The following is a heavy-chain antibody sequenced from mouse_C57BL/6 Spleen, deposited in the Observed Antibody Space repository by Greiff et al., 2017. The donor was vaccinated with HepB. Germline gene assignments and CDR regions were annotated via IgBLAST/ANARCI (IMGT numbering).Heavy chain of an antibody. CDR1: GYTFTDYE. CDR2: IDPETGGT. Sequence: QVQLKQSGAELVRPGASVTLSCKASGYTFTDYEMHWVKQTPVHGLEWIGAIDPETGGTAYNQKFKGKAILTADKSSSTAYMELRSLTSEDSAVYYCTRTLYGSSYWYFDVWGTGTTVTVSS. V-gene: IGHV1-15*01. CDR3: TRTLYGSSYWYFDV. J-gene: IGHJ1*03. D-gene: IGHD1-1*01.